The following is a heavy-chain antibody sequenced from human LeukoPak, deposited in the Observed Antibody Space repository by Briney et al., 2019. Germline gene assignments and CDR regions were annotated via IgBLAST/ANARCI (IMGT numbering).Heavy chain of an antibody. D-gene: IGHD3-10*01. Sequence: PSETLSLTCAVYGGSFSGYYWSWIRQPPGKGLEWIGEINHSGSTNYNPSLKSRVTISVDRSKNQFSLKLSSVTAADTAVYYCARGSDPYYYGSGSQYYFDYWGQGTLVTVSS. V-gene: IGHV4-34*01. J-gene: IGHJ4*02. CDR3: ARGSDPYYYGSGSQYYFDY. CDR1: GGSFSGYY. CDR2: INHSGST.